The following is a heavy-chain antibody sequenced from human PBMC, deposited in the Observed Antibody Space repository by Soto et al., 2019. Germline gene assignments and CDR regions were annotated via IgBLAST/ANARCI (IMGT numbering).Heavy chain of an antibody. D-gene: IGHD3-10*01. CDR3: ARERDYGSGSYYNRGYYYGMDV. CDR2: IYYSGST. CDR1: GGSISSSSYY. Sequence: QLQLQESGPGLVKPSETLSLTCTVSGGSISSSSYYWGWIRQPPGKGLEWIGSIYYSGSTYYNPSLKSRVTISVDTSKNQFSLKLSSVTAADTAVYYCARERDYGSGSYYNRGYYYGMDVWGQGTTVTVSS. V-gene: IGHV4-39*02. J-gene: IGHJ6*02.